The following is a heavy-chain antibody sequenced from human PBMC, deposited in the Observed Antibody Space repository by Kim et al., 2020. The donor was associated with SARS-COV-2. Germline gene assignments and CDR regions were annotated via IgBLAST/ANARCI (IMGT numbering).Heavy chain of an antibody. Sequence: GGSLRLSCAASGFSFNRYAMSWVRQAPGKGLEWVSGLSGNGGTTKYADSVKGRFTISRDNSKNTLYLQMHSLRVEDTAVYYCAKEMGVAAVSGYFEHWGQDTLVSLSS. J-gene: IGHJ1*01. D-gene: IGHD2-2*01. CDR1: GFSFNRYA. CDR2: LSGNGGTT. V-gene: IGHV3-23*01. CDR3: AKEMGVAAVSGYFEH.